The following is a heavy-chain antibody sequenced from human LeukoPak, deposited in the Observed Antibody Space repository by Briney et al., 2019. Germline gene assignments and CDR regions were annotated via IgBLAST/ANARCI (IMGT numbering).Heavy chain of an antibody. CDR3: AKAHYGDYVIDY. J-gene: IGHJ4*02. CDR2: ISSSSSYT. V-gene: IGHV3-11*03. Sequence: AGGSLRLSCAASGFTFSDYYMSWIRQAPGKGLEWVSYISSSSSYTNYADSVKGRFTISRDNSKNTLYLQMNSLRAEDTAVYYCAKAHYGDYVIDYWGQGTLVTVSS. D-gene: IGHD4-17*01. CDR1: GFTFSDYY.